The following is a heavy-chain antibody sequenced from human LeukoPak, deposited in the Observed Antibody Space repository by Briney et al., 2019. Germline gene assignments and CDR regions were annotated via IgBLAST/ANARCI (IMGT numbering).Heavy chain of an antibody. Sequence: GGSLRLSSAASGFTFSSYWMSWVRQAPGKGLEWVANIKQDGSEKYYVDSVKGRFTISRDNAKNSLYLQMNSLRAEDTAVYYCARISASRSSWYYYYYGMDVWGKGTTVTVSS. CDR3: ARISASRSSWYYYYYGMDV. CDR2: IKQDGSEK. CDR1: GFTFSSYW. J-gene: IGHJ6*04. D-gene: IGHD6-13*01. V-gene: IGHV3-7*03.